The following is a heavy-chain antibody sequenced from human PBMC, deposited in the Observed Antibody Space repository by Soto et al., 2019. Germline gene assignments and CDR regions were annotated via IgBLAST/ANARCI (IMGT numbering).Heavy chain of an antibody. CDR3: ASPGVVGSYYFDY. D-gene: IGHD1-26*01. Sequence: ASVKVSCKASGYTFTSYYMHWVRQAPGQGLEWMGIINPSGGSSTSYAQKFQGRVTMTRDTSTSTVYMELSSLRSEDTAVYYCASPGVVGSYYFDYWGQGTLGTVSS. CDR2: INPSGGSST. CDR1: GYTFTSYY. J-gene: IGHJ4*02. V-gene: IGHV1-46*03.